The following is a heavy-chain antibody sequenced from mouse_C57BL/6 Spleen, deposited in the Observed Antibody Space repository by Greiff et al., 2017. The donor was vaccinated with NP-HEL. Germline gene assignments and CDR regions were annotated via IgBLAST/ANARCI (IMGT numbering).Heavy chain of an antibody. CDR2: IYPGDGDT. J-gene: IGHJ4*01. CDR1: GYAFSSSW. D-gene: IGHD4-1*01. V-gene: IGHV1-82*01. Sequence: QVQLQQSGPELVKPGASVKISCKASGYAFSSSWMTWVKQRPGKGLEWIGRIYPGDGDTNYNGKFKGKATLTADKSSSTAYMQLSSLTSEDSAVYYCARLKLGDDDMDYWGQGTSVTVSS. CDR3: ARLKLGDDDMDY.